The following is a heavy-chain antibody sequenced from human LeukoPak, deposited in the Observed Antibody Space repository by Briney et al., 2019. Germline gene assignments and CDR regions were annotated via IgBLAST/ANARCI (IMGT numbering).Heavy chain of an antibody. CDR2: ISAYNGNT. Sequence: ASVKVSCKASGCTFTSYGISWVRQAPGQGLEWMGWISAYNGNTNYAQKLQGRVTMTTDTSTSTAYMELRSLRSDDTAVYYCARVRRFQWLPRGDWFDPRGQGTLDTVSS. J-gene: IGHJ5*02. D-gene: IGHD6-19*01. V-gene: IGHV1-18*01. CDR3: ARVRRFQWLPRGDWFDP. CDR1: GCTFTSYG.